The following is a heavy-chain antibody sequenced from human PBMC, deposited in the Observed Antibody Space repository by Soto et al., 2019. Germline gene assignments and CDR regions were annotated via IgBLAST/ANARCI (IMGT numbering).Heavy chain of an antibody. V-gene: IGHV1-69*01. CDR2: IIPIFGTA. CDR1: GGTFSSYA. J-gene: IGHJ4*02. D-gene: IGHD6-19*01. Sequence: QVQLVQSGAEVKKPGSSVKVSCKASGGTFSSYAISCVRQAPVQGLEWMGEIIPIFGTANYAQKFQGRVTITADESTSTASMELSSLRSEDTAVYYCASVLGQWLGTGCDYWGQGTLVTVSS. CDR3: ASVLGQWLGTGCDY.